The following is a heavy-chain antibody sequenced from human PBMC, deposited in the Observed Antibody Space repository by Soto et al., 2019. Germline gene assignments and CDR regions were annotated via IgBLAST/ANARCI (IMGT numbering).Heavy chain of an antibody. CDR2: ISYDGSNK. Sequence: QVQLVEAGGGVVQPGRSLRLSCAASGFTFSSYAMHWVRQAPGKGLEWVAVISYDGSNKYYADSVKGRFTISRDNSKNTLYLQMNSLRAEDTAVYYCASLPILTGYYTRAGYYYGMDVWGQGTTVTVSS. D-gene: IGHD3-9*01. V-gene: IGHV3-30-3*01. CDR1: GFTFSSYA. J-gene: IGHJ6*02. CDR3: ASLPILTGYYTRAGYYYGMDV.